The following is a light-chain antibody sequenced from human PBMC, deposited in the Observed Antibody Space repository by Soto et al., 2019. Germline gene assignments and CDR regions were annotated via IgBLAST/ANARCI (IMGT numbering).Light chain of an antibody. V-gene: IGLV2-14*01. CDR1: SSDVGGYNY. Sequence: QSALTQPASVSGSPGQSITISGTGTSSDVGGYNYVSWYQQHPGKAPKLMIYDVSNRPSGVSNRFSGSKSGNTASLTISGLQAEDEADYYCSSYTSSSTLVVFGTGTKVTFL. J-gene: IGLJ1*01. CDR2: DVS. CDR3: SSYTSSSTLVV.